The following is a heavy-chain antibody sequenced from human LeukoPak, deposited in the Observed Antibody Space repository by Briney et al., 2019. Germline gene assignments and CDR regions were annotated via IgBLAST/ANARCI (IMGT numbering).Heavy chain of an antibody. J-gene: IGHJ4*02. CDR1: GFTFSNHG. D-gene: IGHD3-3*01. CDR3: AKDGVGPRGVTPGVD. Sequence: GKSLRLSCAASGFTFSNHGMHWVRQAPGKGLECVAVISHDGTKEYYADSVKGRFTISRDNSQNTLYLQMNSLRPEDTAVYYCAKDGVGPRGVTPGVDWGQGTLVTVPS. CDR2: ISHDGTKE. V-gene: IGHV3-30*18.